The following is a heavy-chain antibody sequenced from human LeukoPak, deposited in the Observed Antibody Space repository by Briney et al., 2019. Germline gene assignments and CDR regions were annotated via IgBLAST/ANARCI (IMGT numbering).Heavy chain of an antibody. CDR3: ASAGSGVVTFDY. CDR2: IYYSGST. D-gene: IGHD3-3*01. Sequence: SETLSLTCTVSGGSISSYYWSWIRQPPGKGLEWIGYIYYSGSTNYNPSLKSRVTISVDTSKNQFSLKLSSVTAADTAVYYCASAGSGVVTFDYWGQGTLVTVSS. J-gene: IGHJ4*02. CDR1: GGSISSYY. V-gene: IGHV4-59*01.